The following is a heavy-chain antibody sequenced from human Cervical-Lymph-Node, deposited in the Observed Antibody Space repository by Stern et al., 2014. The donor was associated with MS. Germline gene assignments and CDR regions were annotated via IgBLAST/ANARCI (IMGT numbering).Heavy chain of an antibody. D-gene: IGHD1-14*01. CDR3: ARWPDSRPGGGFDY. J-gene: IGHJ4*02. V-gene: IGHV4-31*03. CDR2: IYYSGST. CDR1: GGSISSGGYY. Sequence: QVQLQESGPGLVKPSQTLSLTCTVSGGSISSGGYYLSWIRQHPGKGLEWIGYIYYSGSTYYNPSLKSRVTISVDTSKNQFSLKLSSVTAADTAVYYCARWPDSRPGGGFDYWGQGTLVTVSS.